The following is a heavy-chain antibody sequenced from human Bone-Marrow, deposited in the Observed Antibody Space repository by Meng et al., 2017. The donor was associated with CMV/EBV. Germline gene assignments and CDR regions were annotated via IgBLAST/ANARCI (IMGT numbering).Heavy chain of an antibody. Sequence: GESLKISCAASGFTFSSYSMNWVRQAPGKGLEWVANMNQDGSQKNYVDSVKGRFTISRDNAKNSLFLQMNSLRAEDTAVYYCARVASAGRGMDVWGQGTTVTVSS. CDR3: ARVASAGRGMDV. CDR2: MNQDGSQK. D-gene: IGHD6-13*01. CDR1: GFTFSSYS. V-gene: IGHV3-7*04. J-gene: IGHJ6*02.